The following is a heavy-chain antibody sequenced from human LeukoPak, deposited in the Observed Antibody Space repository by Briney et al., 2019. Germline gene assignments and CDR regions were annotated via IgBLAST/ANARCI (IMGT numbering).Heavy chain of an antibody. CDR2: IIPIFGTA. Sequence: SVKVSCKGSGGTFSSYAISWVRQAPGQGLEWMGGIIPIFGTANYAQKFQGRVTITADKSTSTAYMELSSLRSEDTAVYYCASGPIYGSGSNYDYWGQGTLVTVSS. CDR3: ASGPIYGSGSNYDY. D-gene: IGHD3-10*01. CDR1: GGTFSSYA. J-gene: IGHJ4*02. V-gene: IGHV1-69*06.